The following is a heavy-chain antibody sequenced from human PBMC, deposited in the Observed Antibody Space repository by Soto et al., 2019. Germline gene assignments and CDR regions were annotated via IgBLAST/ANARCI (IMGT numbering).Heavy chain of an antibody. V-gene: IGHV4-39*01. D-gene: IGHD3-16*01. CDR3: SGSLCDFPPVFDY. CDR2: IYYSGST. Sequence: SETLSITCTVSGGSISSSSYYWGWIRQPPGKGLEWIGSIYYSGSTYYNPSLKSRVTISVDTSKNQFSLKLSSVTAADTAVYYFSGSLCDFPPVFDYWGQGTLVTVSS. J-gene: IGHJ4*02. CDR1: GGSISSSSYY.